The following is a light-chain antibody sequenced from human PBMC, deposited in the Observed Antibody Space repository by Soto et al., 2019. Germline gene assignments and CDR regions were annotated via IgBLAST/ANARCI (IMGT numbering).Light chain of an antibody. V-gene: IGKV3-11*01. J-gene: IGKJ4*01. CDR1: QSVSSY. CDR3: QQSSNWPPLT. Sequence: EIVLTQSPATLSLSPGERATLSCRASQSVSSYLAWYQQKPGQAPRLLIYDASNMATSIPARFSGSGSGTEFTLTISSLEPEDFAVYYCQQSSNWPPLTFGGGTKGEIK. CDR2: DAS.